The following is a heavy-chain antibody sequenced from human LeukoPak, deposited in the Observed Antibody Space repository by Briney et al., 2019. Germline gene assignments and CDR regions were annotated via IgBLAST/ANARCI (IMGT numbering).Heavy chain of an antibody. D-gene: IGHD6-6*01. V-gene: IGHV4-59*01. CDR2: IYHSGST. J-gene: IGHJ1*01. CDR1: GGSISTYY. CDR3: ARGGAARLHFQN. Sequence: TETLSLTCTVSGGSISTYYWNWIRQPPGKGLERIGYIYHSGSTNYNPSLQSRVTISVDTSKNQFSLNLNSVTAADTAVYYCARGGAARLHFQNWGQGTLVTVSS.